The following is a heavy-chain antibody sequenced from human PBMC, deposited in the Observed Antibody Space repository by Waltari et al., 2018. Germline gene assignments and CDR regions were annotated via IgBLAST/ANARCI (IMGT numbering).Heavy chain of an antibody. CDR1: GFTFSSYE. Sequence: EVQLVESGGGLVQPGGSLRLSCAASGFTFSSYEMTWVRQAPGKGLEWVSYISSSGSTIYYADSVKGRVTISRDNAKNSLYLQMTSLRAEDTAVYYCARGKGSLWFREFSLGYWGQGTLVTVSS. J-gene: IGHJ4*02. D-gene: IGHD3-10*01. CDR2: ISSSGSTI. CDR3: ARGKGSLWFREFSLGY. V-gene: IGHV3-48*03.